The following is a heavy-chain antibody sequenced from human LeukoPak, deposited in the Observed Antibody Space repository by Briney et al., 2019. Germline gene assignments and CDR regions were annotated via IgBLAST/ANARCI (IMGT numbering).Heavy chain of an antibody. CDR1: GFTFSNAW. V-gene: IGHV3-15*01. CDR2: IKSKTDGGTT. J-gene: IGHJ4*02. D-gene: IGHD3-10*01. Sequence: GGSLRLSCAASGFTFSNAWMSWVRQAPGKGLEWVGRIKSKTDGGTTDYAAPVKGRFTISRDNSKNTLYLQMNSLRAEDTAVYYCAKDGIWFGELLQGYYFDYWGQGTLVTVSS. CDR3: AKDGIWFGELLQGYYFDY.